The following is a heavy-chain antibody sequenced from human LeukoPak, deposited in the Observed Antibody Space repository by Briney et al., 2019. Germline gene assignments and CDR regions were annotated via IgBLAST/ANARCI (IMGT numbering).Heavy chain of an antibody. Sequence: GGSLRLSCATSGFTFSSYAMSWVRQAPGKGLEWVSAISGSGGSTYYADSVKGRFTISRDNSKNTLYLQMNSLRAEDTAVYYCAKVTHSIVEFDYWGQGTLVTVSS. CDR2: ISGSGGST. J-gene: IGHJ4*02. CDR3: AKVTHSIVEFDY. V-gene: IGHV3-23*01. D-gene: IGHD2-21*01. CDR1: GFTFSSYA.